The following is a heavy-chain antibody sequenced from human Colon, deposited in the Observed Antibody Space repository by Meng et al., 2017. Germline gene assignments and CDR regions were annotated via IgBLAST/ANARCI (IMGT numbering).Heavy chain of an antibody. Sequence: QLQESGSGLGNPSPPLSLPFAVSGGSISSGGYSWSWIRQPPGKGLEWIGYIYHSGSTYYNPSLKSRVTISVDRSKNQFSLKLSSVTAADTAVYYCAREDGSIGFTPAGQWGQGTLVTVSS. CDR3: AREDGSIGFTPAGQ. D-gene: IGHD1-26*01. J-gene: IGHJ1*01. CDR2: IYHSGST. CDR1: GGSISSGGYS. V-gene: IGHV4-30-2*01.